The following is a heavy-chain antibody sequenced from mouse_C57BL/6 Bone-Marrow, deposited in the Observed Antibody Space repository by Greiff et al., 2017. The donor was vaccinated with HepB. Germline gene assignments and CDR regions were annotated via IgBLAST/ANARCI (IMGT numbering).Heavy chain of an antibody. V-gene: IGHV1-18*01. CDR2: INPNNGGT. D-gene: IGHD2-12*01. CDR1: GYTFTDYN. J-gene: IGHJ4*01. CDR3: ARLGPYDRYYAMDY. Sequence: EVQLQQSGPELVKPGASVKIPCKASGYTFTDYNMDWVKQSHGKSLEWIGDINPNNGGTIYNQKFKGKATLTVDKSSSTAYMELRSLTSEDTAVYYCARLGPYDRYYAMDYWGQGTSVTVSS.